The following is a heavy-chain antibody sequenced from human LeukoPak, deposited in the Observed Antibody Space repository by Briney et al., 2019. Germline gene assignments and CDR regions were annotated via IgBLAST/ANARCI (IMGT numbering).Heavy chain of an antibody. Sequence: PSETLSLTCAVYGGSFSGYYWSWIRQPPGKGLEWIGEINHSGSTNYNPSLKSRVTISVDTSKNQFSLKLSSVTAADTAVYYCASLGYYDSSGPYYFDYWGQGTLVTVSS. CDR1: GGSFSGYY. D-gene: IGHD3-22*01. CDR2: INHSGST. J-gene: IGHJ4*02. V-gene: IGHV4-34*01. CDR3: ASLGYYDSSGPYYFDY.